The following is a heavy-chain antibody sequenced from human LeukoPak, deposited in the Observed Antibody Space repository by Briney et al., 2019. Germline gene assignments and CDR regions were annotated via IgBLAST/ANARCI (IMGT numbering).Heavy chain of an antibody. V-gene: IGHV3-15*04. CDR2: VGNGTT. J-gene: IGHJ4*02. CDR1: GLILNNAY. D-gene: IGHD2-8*01. CDR3: TYLSKNY. Sequence: GVSLRLYCAASGLILNNAYMSCVRHAQGKGLVWVSHVGNGTTDYAEPVHGRFTITRDDSINTLYLQLTSLKSEDTAMYYCTYLSKNYWGQGTLVTVSS.